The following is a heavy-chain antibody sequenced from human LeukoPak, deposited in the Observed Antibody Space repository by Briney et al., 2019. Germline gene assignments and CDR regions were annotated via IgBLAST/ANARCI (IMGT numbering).Heavy chain of an antibody. V-gene: IGHV3-74*01. CDR1: GFTFSSYG. Sequence: GGSLRLSCAASGFTFSSYGMHWVRQAPGKGPMWVSRICPDGTATNYADSVKARFIISRDNARNTVYLQMNSLRVEDTAVYYCVRDFRSADYWGQGTLVTVSS. CDR2: ICPDGTAT. CDR3: VRDFRSADY. J-gene: IGHJ4*02.